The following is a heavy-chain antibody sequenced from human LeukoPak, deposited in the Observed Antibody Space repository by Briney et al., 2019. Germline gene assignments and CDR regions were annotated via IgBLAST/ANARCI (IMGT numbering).Heavy chain of an antibody. V-gene: IGHV1-2*02. D-gene: IGHD2-8*01. J-gene: IGHJ3*02. Sequence: GESLQISCKGSGYSFTGYYMHWVRPAPGQGLEWMGWINPNSGGTNYAQKFQGRVTMTRDTSISTAYMELSRLRSDDTAVYYCARRDIVLMLYGGAFDIWGQGTMVTVSS. CDR2: INPNSGGT. CDR3: ARRDIVLMLYGGAFDI. CDR1: GYSFTGYY.